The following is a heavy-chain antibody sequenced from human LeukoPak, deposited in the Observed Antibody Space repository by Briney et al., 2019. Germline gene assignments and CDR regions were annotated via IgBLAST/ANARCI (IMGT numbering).Heavy chain of an antibody. J-gene: IGHJ4*02. Sequence: GGSLRLSCDASGFSFTDYSINWVRQAPGKGLAWVASISNTSSYIYYADSVKGRFTISRDNAKNSLYLQMNSLRAEDTAVYYCARDTLQYYYDSSGYSHFDYWGQGTLVTVSS. CDR3: ARDTLQYYYDSSGYSHFDY. V-gene: IGHV3-21*01. CDR2: ISNTSSYI. CDR1: GFSFTDYS. D-gene: IGHD3-22*01.